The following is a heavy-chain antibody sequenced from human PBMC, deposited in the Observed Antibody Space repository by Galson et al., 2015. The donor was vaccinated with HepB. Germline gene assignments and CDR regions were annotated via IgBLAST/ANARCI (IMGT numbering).Heavy chain of an antibody. V-gene: IGHV1-3*01. J-gene: IGHJ4*02. D-gene: IGHD5-12*01. CDR2: INAGNGNT. CDR3: ARDRGDSGYEMGYG. CDR1: GYTFTSYA. Sequence: SVKVSCKASGYTFTSYAMHWVRQAPGQRLEWMGWINAGNGNTKYSQKFQGRVTITRDTSASTAYMELSSLRSEDTAVYYCARDRGDSGYEMGYGWGQGTLVTVSS.